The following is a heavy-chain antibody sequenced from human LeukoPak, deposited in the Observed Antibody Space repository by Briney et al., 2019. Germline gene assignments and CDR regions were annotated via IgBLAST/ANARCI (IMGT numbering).Heavy chain of an antibody. CDR1: GFTFSSHW. J-gene: IGHJ4*02. V-gene: IGHV3-74*01. CDR2: ISTDGSRP. D-gene: IGHD2-15*01. CDR3: VRDGQGSTPLDY. Sequence: PGGSLRLSCAASGFTFSSHWMHWVRQAPGKGLVWVSGISTDGSRPRYADSVNGRFIISRDNAKNTLYLQMNSLRAEDTAVYFCVRDGQGSTPLDYWGQGTLVTVSS.